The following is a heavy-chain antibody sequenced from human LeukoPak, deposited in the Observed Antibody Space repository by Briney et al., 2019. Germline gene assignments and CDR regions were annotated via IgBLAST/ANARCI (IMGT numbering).Heavy chain of an antibody. CDR3: ARGWAADYDFWTGWFDP. D-gene: IGHD3-3*01. V-gene: IGHV4-61*02. CDR2: IYTSGST. Sequence: PSETLSLTCTVSGGSISSGSYYWSWIRQPAGKGLEWIGRIYTSGSTNYNPSLKSRVTISVDTSKNQFSLKLSSVTAADTAVYYCARGWAADYDFWTGWFDPWGQGTLVTVSS. CDR1: GGSISSGSYY. J-gene: IGHJ5*02.